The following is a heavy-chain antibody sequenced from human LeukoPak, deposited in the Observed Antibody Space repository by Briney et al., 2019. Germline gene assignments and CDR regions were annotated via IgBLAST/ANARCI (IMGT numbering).Heavy chain of an antibody. J-gene: IGHJ6*03. CDR2: INHSGST. V-gene: IGHV4-39*07. CDR1: GGSVSSSIYY. CDR3: ARGFTPYYYYYMDV. Sequence: SETLSLTCTVSGGSVSSSIYYWGWIRQPPGKGLEWIGDINHSGSTNYNPSLKSRVTISVDTSKNQFSLKLSSVTAADTAVYYCARGFTPYYYYYMDVWGKGTTVTVSS.